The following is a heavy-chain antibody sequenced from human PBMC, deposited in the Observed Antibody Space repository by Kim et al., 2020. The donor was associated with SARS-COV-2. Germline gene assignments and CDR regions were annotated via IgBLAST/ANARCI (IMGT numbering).Heavy chain of an antibody. CDR2: IESDGRST. CDR1: GFTFSSYW. Sequence: GGSLRLSCAASGFTFSSYWMHWVRQGPGKGLVWVSRIESDGRSTNYADSVKGRFTISRDNAKNMVYLQMNSLRAEDTAVYYCVRSMYSASGHSWGQGTLVTVSS. J-gene: IGHJ4*02. D-gene: IGHD1-26*01. CDR3: VRSMYSASGHS. V-gene: IGHV3-74*01.